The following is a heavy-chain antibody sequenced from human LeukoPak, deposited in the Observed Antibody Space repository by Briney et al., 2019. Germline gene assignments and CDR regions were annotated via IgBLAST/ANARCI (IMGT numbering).Heavy chain of an antibody. CDR3: ARGRFFDWLLYRDY. J-gene: IGHJ4*02. Sequence: GASVKVSCKASGYTFTDYYVHWVRQAPGQGLEWMGWINPNSGGTNYAQKFQGRVTMTRDTSISTAYMELSRLSSDDTAVYYCARGRFFDWLLYRDYWGQGTLVTVSS. D-gene: IGHD3-9*01. CDR2: INPNSGGT. V-gene: IGHV1-2*02. CDR1: GYTFTDYY.